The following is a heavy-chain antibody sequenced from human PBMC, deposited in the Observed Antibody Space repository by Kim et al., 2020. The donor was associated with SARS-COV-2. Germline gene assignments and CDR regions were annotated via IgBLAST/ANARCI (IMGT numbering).Heavy chain of an antibody. V-gene: IGHV3-48*02. CDR1: GFTFSSYS. CDR3: ARGIAVAGTYYYGMDV. D-gene: IGHD6-19*01. Sequence: GGSLRLSCAASGFTFSSYSMNWVRQAPGKGLEWVSYISSSSSTIYYADSVKGRFTISRDNAKNSLYLQMNSLRDEDTAVYYCARGIAVAGTYYYGMDVWGQGTTVTVSS. CDR2: ISSSSSTI. J-gene: IGHJ6*02.